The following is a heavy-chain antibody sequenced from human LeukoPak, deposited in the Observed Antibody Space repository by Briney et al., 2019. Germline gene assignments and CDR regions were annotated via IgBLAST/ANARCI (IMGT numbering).Heavy chain of an antibody. Sequence: SQTLSLTCSVSGGAISSGGYYWSWIRQHPGKGLEFIGYIYYRGSPYHNPSLKRQVTISLDTSKNQFSLKLSSVTAADTAVYYCAREKLGRDGYNAYNWFDPWGQGTLVTVSS. V-gene: IGHV4-31*01. CDR2: IYYRGSP. D-gene: IGHD5-24*01. CDR3: AREKLGRDGYNAYNWFDP. J-gene: IGHJ5*02. CDR1: GGAISSGGYY.